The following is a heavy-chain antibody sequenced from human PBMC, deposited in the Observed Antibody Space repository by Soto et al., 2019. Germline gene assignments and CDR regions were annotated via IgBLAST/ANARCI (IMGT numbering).Heavy chain of an antibody. Sequence: VPLVQSGAEVKKPGASVKVSCKASGYTFTSYGISWGRQAPGQGLEWMGWISAYNGNTNYAQKLQGRVTMTTDTSTSTDDVELRSLRADDTAVYYCAERSGDYGDPQWFDPWGQGTLVTVSA. J-gene: IGHJ5*02. D-gene: IGHD4-17*01. V-gene: IGHV1-18*01. CDR2: ISAYNGNT. CDR1: GYTFTSYG. CDR3: AERSGDYGDPQWFDP.